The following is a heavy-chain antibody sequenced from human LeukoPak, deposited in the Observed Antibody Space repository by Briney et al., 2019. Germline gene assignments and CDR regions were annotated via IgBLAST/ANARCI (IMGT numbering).Heavy chain of an antibody. CDR1: GFTFRSYW. V-gene: IGHV3-7*01. CDR2: IKQDGSEK. D-gene: IGHD1-26*01. J-gene: IGHJ4*02. CDR3: AKDLNPREAGATIDY. Sequence: GGSLRLSCAASGFTFRSYWMRWVRQAPGKGLEWVANIKQDGSEKNYVDSVKGRFTISRDNSKNTLYLQMNSLRAEDTAVYHCAKDLNPREAGATIDYWGQGTLVTVSS.